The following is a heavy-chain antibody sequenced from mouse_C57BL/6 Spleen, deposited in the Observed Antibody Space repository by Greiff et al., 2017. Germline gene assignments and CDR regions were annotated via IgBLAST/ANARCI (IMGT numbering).Heavy chain of an antibody. CDR1: GYAFSSSW. Sequence: QVQLQQSGPELVQPGASVKISCKASGYAFSSSWMNWVKQRPGRGLAWIGRIYPGDGDANYNGTFKGKAPLTADKSSSTAYLPLSSLTSEDSAVYFCAATVVARYLDVWGTGSTVTGSS. J-gene: IGHJ1*02. D-gene: IGHD1-1*01. V-gene: IGHV1-82*01. CDR3: AATVVARYLDV. CDR2: IYPGDGDA.